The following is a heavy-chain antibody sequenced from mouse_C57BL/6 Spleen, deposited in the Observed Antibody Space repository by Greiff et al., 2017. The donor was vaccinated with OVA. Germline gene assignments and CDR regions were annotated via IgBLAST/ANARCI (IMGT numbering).Heavy chain of an antibody. Sequence: EVQLQESGPGLVKPSQSLSLTCSVTGYSITSGYYWNWIRQFPGNKLEWMGYISYDGSNNYNPSLKNRISITRDTSKNQFFLKLNSVTTEDTATYYCAREGTIDGYYVNYWGQGTSVTVSS. CDR3: AREGTIDGYYVNY. J-gene: IGHJ4*01. V-gene: IGHV3-6*01. CDR2: ISYDGSN. CDR1: GYSITSGYY. D-gene: IGHD2-3*01.